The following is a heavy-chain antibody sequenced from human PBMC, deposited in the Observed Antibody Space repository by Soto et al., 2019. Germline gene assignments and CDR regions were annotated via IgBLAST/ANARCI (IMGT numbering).Heavy chain of an antibody. CDR3: AKGRAITVFGVITPFDS. CDR1: GFNFSNYA. J-gene: IGHJ4*02. D-gene: IGHD3-3*01. V-gene: IGHV3-23*01. Sequence: EVQLLESGGDFKQPGGSLRLSCEGSGFNFSNYALNWVRQAPGKRLEWVSVISGNSGTTYYAASVKGRFTISRDNSKKTLSLQLTSLRADDTAVYYCAKGRAITVFGVITPFDSCGQGTLVTVSS. CDR2: ISGNSGTT.